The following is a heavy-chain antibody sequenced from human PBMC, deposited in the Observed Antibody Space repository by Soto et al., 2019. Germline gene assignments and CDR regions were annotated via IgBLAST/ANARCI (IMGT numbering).Heavy chain of an antibody. CDR1: GYSFTSYW. Sequence: PGESLKISCKGSGYSFTSYWISWVRQMPGKGLEWMGRIDPSDSYTNYSPSFQGHVTISADKSISTAYLQWSSLKASDTAMYYCARHMKGPRENDYYGMDDWGQGTMVTVSS. J-gene: IGHJ6*02. CDR3: ARHMKGPRENDYYGMDD. V-gene: IGHV5-10-1*01. CDR2: IDPSDSYT. D-gene: IGHD1-26*01.